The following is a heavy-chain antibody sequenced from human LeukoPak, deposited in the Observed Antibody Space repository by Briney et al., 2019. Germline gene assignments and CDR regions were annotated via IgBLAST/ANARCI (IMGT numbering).Heavy chain of an antibody. D-gene: IGHD6-13*01. CDR2: IYYSGST. CDR3: ARASLPSIAAAGNWFDP. J-gene: IGHJ5*02. CDR1: GGSISSSSYY. V-gene: IGHV4-39*07. Sequence: PSETLSLTCTVSGGSISSSSYYWGWIRQPPGKGLEWIGSIYYSGSTYYNPSLKSRVAISVDTSKNQFSLKLSSVTAADTAVYYCARASLPSIAAAGNWFDPWGQGTLVTVSS.